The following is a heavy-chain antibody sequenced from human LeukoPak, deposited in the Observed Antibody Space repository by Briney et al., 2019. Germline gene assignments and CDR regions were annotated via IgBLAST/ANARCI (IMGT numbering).Heavy chain of an antibody. CDR1: GGSFSGYY. CDR2: INHSGST. J-gene: IGHJ4*02. CDR3: ARGIDY. V-gene: IGHV4-34*01. Sequence: SETLSLTCAVYGGSFSGYYWSWIRQPPGKGLEWIGEINHSGSTNYNPSLKSRVTISVDTSKNQFSLKLSSVTAADTAVYYCARGIDYWGQGTLVTVSS.